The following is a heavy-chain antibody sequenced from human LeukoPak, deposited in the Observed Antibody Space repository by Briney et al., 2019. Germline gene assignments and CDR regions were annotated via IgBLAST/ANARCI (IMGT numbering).Heavy chain of an antibody. CDR2: IYYSGST. V-gene: IGHV4-61*08. D-gene: IGHD3-16*02. J-gene: IGHJ4*02. CDR1: GGSISSGGYY. CDR3: ARERPIMITFGGVIVSIDY. Sequence: PSETLSLTCTVSGGSISSGGYYWSWIRQPPGKGLEWIGYIYYSGSTNYNPSLKSRVTISVDTSKNQFSLKLSSVTAADTAVYYCARERPIMITFGGVIVSIDYWGQGTLVTVSS.